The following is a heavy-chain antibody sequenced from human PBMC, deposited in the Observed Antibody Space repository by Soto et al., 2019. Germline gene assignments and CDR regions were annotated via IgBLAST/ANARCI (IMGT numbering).Heavy chain of an antibody. V-gene: IGHV3-74*01. J-gene: IGHJ5*02. D-gene: IGHD1-1*01. Sequence: VQLVESGGGLGQPGGPLRLSCAASGFTFSTYYMHWVRQAPGKGLVWVLRINSDGSRTNYADSVKGRFTTSRDNAKNTLYLQLNRLTAEDTAVYYCATVATGSVALFDPWGQGTLFTVSS. CDR3: ATVATGSVALFDP. CDR1: GFTFSTYY. CDR2: INSDGSRT.